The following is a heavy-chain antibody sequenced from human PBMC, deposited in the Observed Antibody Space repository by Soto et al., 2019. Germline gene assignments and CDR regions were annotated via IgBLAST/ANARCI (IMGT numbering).Heavy chain of an antibody. CDR2: IIPIFGTA. V-gene: IGHV1-69*12. CDR1: GGTFSSYA. CDR3: ARSEQLVPVPYYFDY. J-gene: IGHJ4*02. Sequence: QVQLVQSGAEVKKPGSSVKVSCKASGGTFSSYAISWVRQAPGQGLEWMGGIIPIFGTANYAQKFQGRVTITADESTSTAYMELSSLRSEDTAVYHCARSEQLVPVPYYFDYWGQGTLVTVSS. D-gene: IGHD6-6*01.